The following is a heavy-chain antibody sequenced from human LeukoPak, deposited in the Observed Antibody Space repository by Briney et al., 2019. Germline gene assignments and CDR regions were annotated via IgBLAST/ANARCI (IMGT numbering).Heavy chain of an antibody. J-gene: IGHJ4*02. CDR1: GFTFSSYW. V-gene: IGHV3-23*01. D-gene: IGHD3-16*02. Sequence: GGSLRLSCAASGFTFSSYWMSWVRQAPGKGLEWVSAISGSGGSTYYADSVKGRFTISRDNSKNTLYLQMNSLRAEDTAIYYCARGAYRISWPGIDYWGQGTLVTVSS. CDR3: ARGAYRISWPGIDY. CDR2: ISGSGGST.